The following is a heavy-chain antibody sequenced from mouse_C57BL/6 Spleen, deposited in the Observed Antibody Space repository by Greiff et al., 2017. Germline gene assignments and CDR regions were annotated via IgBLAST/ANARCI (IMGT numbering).Heavy chain of an antibody. CDR2: IYPRSGNP. V-gene: IGHV1-81*01. CDR1: GYTFTSYG. D-gene: IGHD1-1*01. J-gene: IGHJ2*01. CDR3: ARSGGGSSLDY. Sequence: QVQLQQSGAELARPGASVKLSCKASGYTFTSYGISWVKQRTGQGLEWIGEIYPRSGNPYYNEKFKGKATLTADKSSSTAYMELRSLTSEDSAVYFCARSGGGSSLDYWGQGTTLTVSS.